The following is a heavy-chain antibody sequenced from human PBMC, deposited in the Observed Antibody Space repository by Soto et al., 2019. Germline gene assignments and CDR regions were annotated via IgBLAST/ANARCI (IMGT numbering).Heavy chain of an antibody. CDR3: ARIYGGNSGG. J-gene: IGHJ1*01. Sequence: PSETLSLTCTVYGGSFSGYYWSWIRQPPGKGLEWIGEINNSGSTNYNPSLKSRVAISVDTSKNQFSLKLRSVTAADTAVYYCARIYGGNSGGWGQGTLVTVSS. D-gene: IGHD4-17*01. V-gene: IGHV4-34*01. CDR2: INNSGST. CDR1: GGSFSGYY.